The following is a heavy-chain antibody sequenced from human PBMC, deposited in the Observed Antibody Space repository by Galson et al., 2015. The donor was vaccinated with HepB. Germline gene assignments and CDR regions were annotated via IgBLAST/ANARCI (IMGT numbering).Heavy chain of an antibody. Sequence: SLRLSCAASGFTFTDHYMSWIRQAPGKGLEWVSYISESGSFINYADSVKGRFTMSRDNAKNSLYLQMNSLRAEDTAVYYCARDAEQHWSFWGQGTLVTVSS. D-gene: IGHD3-3*01. J-gene: IGHJ4*02. CDR1: GFTFTDHY. CDR2: ISESGSFI. V-gene: IGHV3-11*01. CDR3: ARDAEQHWSF.